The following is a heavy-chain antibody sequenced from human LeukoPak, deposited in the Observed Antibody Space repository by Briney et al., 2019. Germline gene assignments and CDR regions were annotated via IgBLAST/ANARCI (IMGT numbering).Heavy chain of an antibody. CDR2: ISYDGSNK. Sequence: GGSLRLSCAASGFNFGSYSMHWVRQAPGKGLEWVAVISYDGSNKYYADSVKGRFTISRDNSKNTLYLQMNSLRAEDTAVYYCARDYYDSSGYYGYWGQGTLVTVSS. CDR1: GFNFGSYS. CDR3: ARDYYDSSGYYGY. V-gene: IGHV3-30-3*01. J-gene: IGHJ4*02. D-gene: IGHD3-22*01.